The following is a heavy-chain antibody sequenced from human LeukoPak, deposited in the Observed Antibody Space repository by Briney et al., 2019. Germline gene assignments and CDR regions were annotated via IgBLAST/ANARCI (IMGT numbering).Heavy chain of an antibody. D-gene: IGHD6-19*01. J-gene: IGHJ4*02. Sequence: GASVKVSRKASGYTFTGYYMHWVRQAPGQGLEWMGGFDPEDGETIYAQKFQGRVTMTEDTSTDTAYMELSSLRSEDTAVYYCATVRIAVAGTNYFDYWGQGTLVTVSS. CDR2: FDPEDGET. V-gene: IGHV1-24*01. CDR1: GYTFTGYY. CDR3: ATVRIAVAGTNYFDY.